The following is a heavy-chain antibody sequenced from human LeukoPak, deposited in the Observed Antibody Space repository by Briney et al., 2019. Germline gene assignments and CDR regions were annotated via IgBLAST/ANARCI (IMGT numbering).Heavy chain of an antibody. D-gene: IGHD3-10*01. CDR2: IDHRGSA. CDR1: GASLSDYY. CDR3: TSLFSASGTFDS. V-gene: IGHV4-34*01. Sequence: PSETLSLTCAVHGASLSDYYWTWIRQSPEKGLECIGAIDHRGSANYNPSLESRVTISLDTSKNQFSLNLASVTAADTAVYYCTSLFSASGTFDSWGQGTLVAVSS. J-gene: IGHJ4*02.